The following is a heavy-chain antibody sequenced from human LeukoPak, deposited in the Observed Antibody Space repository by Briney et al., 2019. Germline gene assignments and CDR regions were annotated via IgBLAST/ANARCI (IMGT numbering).Heavy chain of an antibody. CDR2: ISPRGDIK. Sequence: GGTLRLSCAASGFTFSNHGMNWVRQAPGKGLEWVSGISPRGDIKYYADSVKGRFTISRDNSKKTLYLELSSLTGEDTAVYYCAKDDAWIRFGEWSQGTLVTVSS. J-gene: IGHJ4*02. V-gene: IGHV3-23*01. CDR3: AKDDAWIRFGE. CDR1: GFTFSNHG. D-gene: IGHD3-10*01.